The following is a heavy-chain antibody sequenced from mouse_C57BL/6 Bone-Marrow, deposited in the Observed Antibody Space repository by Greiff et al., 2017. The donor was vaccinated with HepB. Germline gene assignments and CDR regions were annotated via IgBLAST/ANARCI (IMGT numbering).Heavy chain of an antibody. V-gene: IGHV1-55*01. CDR2: IYPGSGST. Sequence: VQLQQPGAELVKPGASVKMSCKASGYTFTSYWITWVKQRPGQGLEWIGDIYPGSGSTNYNEKFKSKATLTVDTSSSTAYMQLSSLTSEDSAVYYGARRDYYGSSPVFDYWGQGTTLTVSS. CDR3: ARRDYYGSSPVFDY. CDR1: GYTFTSYW. D-gene: IGHD1-1*01. J-gene: IGHJ2*01.